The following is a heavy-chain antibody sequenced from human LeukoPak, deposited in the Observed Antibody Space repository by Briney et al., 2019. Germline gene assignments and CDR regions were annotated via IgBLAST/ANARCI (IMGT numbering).Heavy chain of an antibody. CDR3: VKDLGFDY. CDR1: GFTFSSYG. D-gene: IGHD3-16*01. Sequence: GGSLRLSCAASGFTFSSYGMHWVRQAPGKGLEWVAVISYDGSEKHYVDSVKGRFAISRDNSKNTLYLQMNSLRVEDTAVYYCVKDLGFDYWGQGTLVTVSS. V-gene: IGHV3-30*18. CDR2: ISYDGSEK. J-gene: IGHJ4*02.